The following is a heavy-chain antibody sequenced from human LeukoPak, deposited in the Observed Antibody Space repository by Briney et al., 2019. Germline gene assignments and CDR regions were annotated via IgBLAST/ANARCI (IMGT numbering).Heavy chain of an antibody. CDR1: GGSITISSSSYY. J-gene: IGHJ5*02. CDR2: LYYSGST. CDR3: ARSFYYYGSGIYYIPNWFDP. V-gene: IGHV4-39*01. D-gene: IGHD3-10*01. Sequence: SETLSLTCTVSGGSITISSSSYYWGWIRQPPGKGLEWIGSLYYSGSTYYNPSLKSRVTISVDTSKNQFSLKLSSVTAADTALYYCARSFYYYGSGIYYIPNWFDPWGQGTLVTVSS.